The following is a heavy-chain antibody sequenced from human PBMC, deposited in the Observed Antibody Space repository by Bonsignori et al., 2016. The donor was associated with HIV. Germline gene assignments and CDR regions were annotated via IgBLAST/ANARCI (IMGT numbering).Heavy chain of an antibody. V-gene: IGHV1-2*02. CDR2: INPNGGAT. D-gene: IGHD3-9*01. Sequence: QVELVQSGTEVKKPGASLKISCKTFGYTFTNYFIHWVRQAPGQGLQWMGCINPNGGATNYAQKFQGRVTMTRDTSISAAFMELSRLRSDDTAVYYCARALFGFLDSLIPYYFDYWGQGTLATVSS. CDR3: ARALFGFLDSLIPYYFDY. J-gene: IGHJ4*02. CDR1: GYTFTNYF.